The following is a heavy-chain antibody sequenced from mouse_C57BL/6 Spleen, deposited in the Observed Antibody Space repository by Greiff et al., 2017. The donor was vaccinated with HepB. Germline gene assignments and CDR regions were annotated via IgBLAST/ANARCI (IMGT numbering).Heavy chain of an antibody. Sequence: EVQVVESGGGLVKPGGSLKLSCAASGFTFSDYGMHWVRQAPEKGLEWVAYISSGSSTIYYADTVKGRFTISRDNAKNTLFLQMTSLRSEDTAMYYCARPRSTSVSYAMDDWGQGTSVTVSS. CDR3: ARPRSTSVSYAMDD. J-gene: IGHJ4*01. D-gene: IGHD2-1*01. V-gene: IGHV5-17*01. CDR1: GFTFSDYG. CDR2: ISSGSSTI.